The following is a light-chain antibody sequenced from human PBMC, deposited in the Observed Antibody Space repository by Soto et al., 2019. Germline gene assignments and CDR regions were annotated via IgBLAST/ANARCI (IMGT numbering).Light chain of an antibody. CDR1: SSDVGGYKF. V-gene: IGLV2-14*01. CDR2: EVS. Sequence: QSALTQPASVSGSPGQSITISRTGTSSDVGGYKFVSWYQQHPGKAPKLMIYEVSNRPSGVSSRFSGSKSGNTASLTISGLQAEDEADYYCGSYTGSTYVFGPGTKVTVL. J-gene: IGLJ1*01. CDR3: GSYTGSTYV.